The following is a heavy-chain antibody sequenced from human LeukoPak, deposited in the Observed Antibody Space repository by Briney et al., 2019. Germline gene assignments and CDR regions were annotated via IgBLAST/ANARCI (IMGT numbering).Heavy chain of an antibody. D-gene: IGHD6-13*01. CDR2: IYASGNT. Sequence: SETLSLTCTVSGGSISSYYWSWVRQPAGKGLEWIGRIYASGNTNYNPSLKGRVTMTVDTSKNQFSLNLSSVTAADTAVYYCARHSAHSSTNDAFDMWGQGTLVIVSS. CDR3: ARHSAHSSTNDAFDM. CDR1: GGSISSYY. J-gene: IGHJ3*02. V-gene: IGHV4-4*07.